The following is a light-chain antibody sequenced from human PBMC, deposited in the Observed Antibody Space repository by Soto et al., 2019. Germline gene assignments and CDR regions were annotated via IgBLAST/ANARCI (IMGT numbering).Light chain of an antibody. J-gene: IGLJ2*01. CDR3: SSFSSITREV. Sequence: QSALTQPASVSGSPGQSITISCTGTSSDIGGYNLVSWYQQHPGEAPKLIIYQVTNRPSGVSNRFSGSKSGNTASLTVSGLQAEDEADYYCSSFSSITREVFGGGTKLTVL. CDR1: SSDIGGYNL. CDR2: QVT. V-gene: IGLV2-14*01.